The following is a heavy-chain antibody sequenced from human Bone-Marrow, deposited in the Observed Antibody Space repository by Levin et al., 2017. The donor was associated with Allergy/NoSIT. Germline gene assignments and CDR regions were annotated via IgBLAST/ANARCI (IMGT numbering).Heavy chain of an antibody. J-gene: IGHJ4*02. Sequence: GESLKISCAASGFTFSSYAMHWVRQAPGKGLEWVAVISYDGSNKYYADSVKGRFTISRDNSKNTLYLQMNSLRAEDTAVYYCARVGVRGLYVDYWGQGTLVTVSS. D-gene: IGHD2-8*01. CDR3: ARVGVRGLYVDY. V-gene: IGHV3-30-3*01. CDR2: ISYDGSNK. CDR1: GFTFSSYA.